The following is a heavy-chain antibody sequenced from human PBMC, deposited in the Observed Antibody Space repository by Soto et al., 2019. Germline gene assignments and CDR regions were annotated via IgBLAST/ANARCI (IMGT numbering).Heavy chain of an antibody. CDR3: ARESHCTNGVCTVAFDY. CDR1: GDSFSSNSAA. V-gene: IGHV6-1*01. D-gene: IGHD2-8*01. J-gene: IGHJ4*02. Sequence: PSQTLSLTCAISGDSFSSNSAAWNWIRQSPSRGLEWLGRTYYRSKWYNDYAVSVKSRITINPDTSKNQFSLQLNSVTPEDTAVYYCARESHCTNGVCTVAFDYWGQGTLVTVSS. CDR2: TYYRSKWYN.